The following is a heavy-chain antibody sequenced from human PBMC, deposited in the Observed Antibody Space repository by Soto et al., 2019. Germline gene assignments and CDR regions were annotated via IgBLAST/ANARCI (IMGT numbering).Heavy chain of an antibody. CDR2: INPNSGGT. CDR3: ARDGSHDWAFDY. J-gene: IGHJ4*02. Sequence: XSVKVSFNASGYTFTGYYMHLVRQSPGQGLEWMGWINPNSGGTNYAQKFQGWVTMTRDTSISTAYMELSRMRSDDTAVYYCARDGSHDWAFDYWGQGTLVTVS. D-gene: IGHD3-9*01. CDR1: GYTFTGYY. V-gene: IGHV1-2*04.